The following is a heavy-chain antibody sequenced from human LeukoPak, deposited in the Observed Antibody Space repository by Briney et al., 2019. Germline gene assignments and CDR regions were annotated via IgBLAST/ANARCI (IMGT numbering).Heavy chain of an antibody. CDR2: IRSDGSNK. D-gene: IGHD6-13*01. V-gene: IGHV3-30*02. CDR3: ARDLMGIAYRGAFYY. Sequence: PGGSLRLSCAGSGFSFSSYGMHWVRQAPGKGLEWMAFIRSDGSNKYYADSVKGRFTISRDNSKNTLYLQMNSLRAEDTAVYYCARDLMGIAYRGAFYYWGQGTLVTVSS. CDR1: GFSFSSYG. J-gene: IGHJ4*02.